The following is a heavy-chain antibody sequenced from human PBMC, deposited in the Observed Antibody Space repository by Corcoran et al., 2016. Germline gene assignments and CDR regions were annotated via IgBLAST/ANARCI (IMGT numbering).Heavy chain of an antibody. V-gene: IGHV3-33*01. CDR2: IWYDGSNK. CDR1: GFTFSSYG. J-gene: IGHJ5*02. CDR3: ARDLEVVLERWGGWFDP. Sequence: QVQLVESGGGVVQPGRSLRLSCAASGFTFSSYGMHWVRQAPGKGLEWVAVIWYDGSNKYYADSVKGRFTISRDNSKNTLYLQMNSLRAEETAVYYCARDLEVVLERWGGWFDPWGQGTLVTVSS. D-gene: IGHD1-1*01.